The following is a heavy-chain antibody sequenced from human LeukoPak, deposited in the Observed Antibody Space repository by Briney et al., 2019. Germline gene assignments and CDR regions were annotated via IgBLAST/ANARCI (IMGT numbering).Heavy chain of an antibody. Sequence: GGSLRLSCEVSGFTFSSYWMSWVRQAPGKGLEWVANIKQDGSEKYYVDSVKGRFTISRDNAKNSLYLQMNSLRAEDTAVYYCARESHCSGGSCYLKKQPADYWGQGTLVTVSS. CDR1: GFTFSSYW. CDR2: IKQDGSEK. CDR3: ARESHCSGGSCYLKKQPADY. J-gene: IGHJ4*02. V-gene: IGHV3-7*01. D-gene: IGHD2-15*01.